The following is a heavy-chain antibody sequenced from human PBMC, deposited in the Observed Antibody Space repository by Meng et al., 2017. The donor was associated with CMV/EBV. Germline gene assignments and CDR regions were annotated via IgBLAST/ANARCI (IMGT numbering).Heavy chain of an antibody. J-gene: IGHJ6*02. CDR2: INHSGST. CDR3: ARGRYCSSTSCYGMDV. CDR1: GGSFSGYY. V-gene: IGHV4-34*01. D-gene: IGHD2-2*01. Sequence: GSLRLSCAVYGGSFSGYYWSWIRQPPGKGLEWIGEINHSGSTNYNPSHKSRVTISVDTSKNQFSLKLSSVTAADTAVYYCARGRYCSSTSCYGMDVWGQGTTVTVSS.